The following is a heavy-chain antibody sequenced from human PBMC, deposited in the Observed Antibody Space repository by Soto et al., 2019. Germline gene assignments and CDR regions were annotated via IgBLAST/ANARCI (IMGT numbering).Heavy chain of an antibody. J-gene: IGHJ4*02. D-gene: IGHD3-22*01. CDR2: IYYSGST. CDR3: ARSDHYYYDSSGYWDY. Sequence: SETLSLTCTVSGGSISSYYWSWIRQPPGKGLEWIGYIYYSGSTNYNPSLKSRLTISVDTSKNQFSLKLSSVTAADTAVYYCARSDHYYYDSSGYWDYWGQGTLVTXSS. V-gene: IGHV4-59*08. CDR1: GGSISSYY.